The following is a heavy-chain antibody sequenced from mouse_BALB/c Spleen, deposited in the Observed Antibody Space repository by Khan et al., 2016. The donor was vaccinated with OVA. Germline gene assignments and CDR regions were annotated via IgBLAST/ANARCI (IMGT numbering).Heavy chain of an antibody. CDR2: IYPGDGDT. J-gene: IGHJ4*01. V-gene: IGHV1-87*01. D-gene: IGHD2-10*02. CDR1: GYTFTSYW. CDR3: ARCGYGSRYCDRDY. Sequence: QVQLKESGAELARPGASVKLSCKASGYTFTSYWMQWVKQRPGQGLEWIGTIYPGDGDTWYTQKFKGKATLTADKSSSTAYLQLSFLASEDSAVYYCARCGYGSRYCDRDYWGQGSSVTVSS.